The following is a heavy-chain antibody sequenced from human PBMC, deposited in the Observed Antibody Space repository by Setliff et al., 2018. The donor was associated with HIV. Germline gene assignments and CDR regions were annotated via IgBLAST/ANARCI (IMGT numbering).Heavy chain of an antibody. V-gene: IGHV3-74*01. Sequence: GGSLRLSCAASGFTFSRYWMHWVRQVPGKGLLWVSRISPDGSNKYYADSVKGRFTISRDNAKNTLYLQMNSLRAEDTAVYYCAIGRWFGASFDYWGQGTLVTVSS. J-gene: IGHJ4*02. CDR1: GFTFSRYW. D-gene: IGHD3-10*01. CDR2: ISPDGSNK. CDR3: AIGRWFGASFDY.